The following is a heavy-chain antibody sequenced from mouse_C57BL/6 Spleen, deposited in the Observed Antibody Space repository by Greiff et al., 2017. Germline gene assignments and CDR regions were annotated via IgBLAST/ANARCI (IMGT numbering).Heavy chain of an antibody. D-gene: IGHD1-1*01. CDR2: IDPSDSYT. J-gene: IGHJ2*01. V-gene: IGHV1-50*01. CDR1: GYTFTSYW. Sequence: QVQLQQPGAELVKPGASVKLSCKASGYTFTSYWMQWVKQRPGQGLEWIGEIDPSDSYTNYNQKFKGKATLTVDTSSSTAYMQLSSLTSEDSAVYYCARGLRYLDYWGQGTTLTVSS. CDR3: ARGLRYLDY.